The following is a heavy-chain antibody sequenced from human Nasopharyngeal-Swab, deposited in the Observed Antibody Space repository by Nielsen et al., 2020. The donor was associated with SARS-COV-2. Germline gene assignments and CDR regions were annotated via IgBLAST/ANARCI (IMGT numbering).Heavy chain of an antibody. J-gene: IGHJ1*01. V-gene: IGHV3-53*01. CDR1: GLTVSSTY. CDR3: ARDLGGGYCTTTNCPGS. CDR2: PEIGGTT. D-gene: IGHD2-2*01. Sequence: GESLKISCAVSGLTVSSTYMSWVRQAPGKGLEWVSVPEIGGTTHYADSAKGRFSISRDSSTNTLYLQMNNVRAEDTAVYYCARDLGGGYCTTTNCPGSWGQGTLVTVSS.